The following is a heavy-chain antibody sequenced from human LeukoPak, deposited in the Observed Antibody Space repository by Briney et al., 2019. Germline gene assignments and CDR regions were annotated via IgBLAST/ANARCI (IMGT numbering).Heavy chain of an antibody. V-gene: IGHV1-2*02. CDR3: ARDWRSGWYVFGY. D-gene: IGHD6-19*01. J-gene: IGHJ4*02. CDR2: INPNSGGT. CDR1: GYTFTGYY. Sequence: ASVKVSCKASGYTFTGYYMHWVRQAPGQGLEWMGWINPNSGGTNYAQKLQGRVTMTTDTSTSTAYMELRSLRSDDTAVYYCARDWRSGWYVFGYWGQGTLVTVSS.